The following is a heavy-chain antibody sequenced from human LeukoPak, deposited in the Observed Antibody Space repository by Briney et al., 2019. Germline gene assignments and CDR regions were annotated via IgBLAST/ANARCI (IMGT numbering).Heavy chain of an antibody. D-gene: IGHD4-17*01. CDR2: ISYDGSNK. Sequence: PGGSLRLSCAASGFTFSSYGMHWVRQAPGKGLEWVAVISYDGSNKYYADSVKGRFTISRDNSKNTLYLQMNSLRAEDTAVYYCASPTTVTTGVDWFDPWGQGTLVTVSS. CDR3: ASPTTVTTGVDWFDP. CDR1: GFTFSSYG. V-gene: IGHV3-30*03. J-gene: IGHJ5*02.